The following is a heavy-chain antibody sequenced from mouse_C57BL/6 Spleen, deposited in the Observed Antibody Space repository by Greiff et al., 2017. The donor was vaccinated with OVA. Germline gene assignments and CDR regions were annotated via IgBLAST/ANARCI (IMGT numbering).Heavy chain of an antibody. CDR2: IDPEDGDT. V-gene: IGHV14-1*01. J-gene: IGHJ2*01. CDR1: GFNIKDYY. CDR3: TRGPGDYGSSIRYFDY. Sequence: VQLQQSGAELVRPGASVKLSCTASGFNIKDYYMHWVKQRPEQGLEWIGRIDPEDGDTEYAPKFQGKATMTVDPSSNTAYLQLSSLTSEDTAVYYCTRGPGDYGSSIRYFDYWGQGTTHTVSS. D-gene: IGHD1-1*01.